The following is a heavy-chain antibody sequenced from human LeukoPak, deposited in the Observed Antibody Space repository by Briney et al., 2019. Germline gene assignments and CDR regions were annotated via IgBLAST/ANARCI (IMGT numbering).Heavy chain of an antibody. Sequence: GGSLRLSCAASGFTFSSYSMNWVRQAPGKGLEWVSSISSSSSYIYYADSVKGRFTISRGNAKNSLYLQMNSLRAEDTAVYYCARDGITMIVPRAFDIWGQGTMVTVSS. J-gene: IGHJ3*02. CDR3: ARDGITMIVPRAFDI. V-gene: IGHV3-21*01. D-gene: IGHD3-22*01. CDR2: ISSSSSYI. CDR1: GFTFSSYS.